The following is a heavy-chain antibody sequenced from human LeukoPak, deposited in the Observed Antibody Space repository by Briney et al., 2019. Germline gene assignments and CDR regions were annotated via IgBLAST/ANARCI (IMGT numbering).Heavy chain of an antibody. Sequence: GGSLRLSCAASGFTVSNNYLSWVRQAPGKGVEWVSIIYTDGGTYYADSVKGRFTISRDNSKNTLYLQMNSLRAEDMAVYFCARSSGYGYYFDYWGQGTLVTVSS. V-gene: IGHV3-53*05. CDR1: GFTVSNNY. CDR3: ARSSGYGYYFDY. CDR2: IYTDGGT. J-gene: IGHJ4*02. D-gene: IGHD3-22*01.